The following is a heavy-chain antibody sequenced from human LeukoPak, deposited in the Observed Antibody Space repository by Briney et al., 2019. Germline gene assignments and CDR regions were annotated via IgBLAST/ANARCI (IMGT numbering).Heavy chain of an antibody. CDR3: VRDFRFLDDY. Sequence: GGSLRLSCAASGFTFSSYWMTWVRQAPGKGLEWVANIKQDGTEKYSVDSVKGRFTISRDNAKNSLYLQMNSVRAEDTAVYYCVRDFRFLDDYWGQGTLVSVSS. D-gene: IGHD3-3*01. CDR1: GFTFSSYW. CDR2: IKQDGTEK. J-gene: IGHJ4*02. V-gene: IGHV3-7*01.